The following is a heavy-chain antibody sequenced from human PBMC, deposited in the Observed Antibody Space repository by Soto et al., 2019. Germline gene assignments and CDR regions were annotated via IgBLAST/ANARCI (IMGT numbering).Heavy chain of an antibody. CDR1: GFTFSSYA. CDR2: ISGSGGST. CDR3: AKDVLGYCSGGSCYFGYLQH. V-gene: IGHV3-23*01. J-gene: IGHJ1*01. D-gene: IGHD2-15*01. Sequence: HPGGSLRLSCAASGFTFSSYAMSWVRQAPGKGLEWVSAISGSGGSTYYADSVKGRFTISRDNSKNTLYLQMNSLRAEDTAVYYCAKDVLGYCSGGSCYFGYLQHWGQGTLVTVSS.